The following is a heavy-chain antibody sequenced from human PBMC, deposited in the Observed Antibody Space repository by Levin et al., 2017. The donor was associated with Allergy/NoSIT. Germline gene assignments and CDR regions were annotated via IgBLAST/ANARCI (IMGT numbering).Heavy chain of an antibody. CDR2: IYSGGST. Sequence: GESLKISCAASGFTVSSNYMSWVRQAPGKGLEWVSVIYSGGSTYYADSVKGRFTISRDNSKNTLYLQMNSLRAEDTAVYYCARVGRYYDFWSGDYHNDYWGQGTLVTVSS. V-gene: IGHV3-66*01. CDR3: ARVGRYYDFWSGDYHNDY. CDR1: GFTVSSNY. D-gene: IGHD3-3*01. J-gene: IGHJ4*02.